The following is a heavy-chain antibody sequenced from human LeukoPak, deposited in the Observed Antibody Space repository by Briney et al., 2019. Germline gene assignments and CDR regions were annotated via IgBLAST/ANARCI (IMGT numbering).Heavy chain of an antibody. CDR1: GGSINNYY. Sequence: NPSETLSLTCTVSGGSINNYYWSWIRQPPGQGLEWIGNIYSSGRTNYNPPLKSRVTISVDTSENQFSLKLSSVTAADTAVYYCARDLRITMVRGLGYGMDVWGQGTTLTVSS. CDR3: ARDLRITMVRGLGYGMDV. J-gene: IGHJ6*02. CDR2: IYSSGRT. V-gene: IGHV4-4*08. D-gene: IGHD3-10*01.